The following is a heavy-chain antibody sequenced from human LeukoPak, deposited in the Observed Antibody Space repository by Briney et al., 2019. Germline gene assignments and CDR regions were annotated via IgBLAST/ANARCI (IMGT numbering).Heavy chain of an antibody. CDR2: IYYSGST. CDR1: GGSISRGGYY. V-gene: IGHV4-31*03. CDR3: ARGEEYSGDDVSWFDP. D-gene: IGHD5-12*01. J-gene: IGHJ5*02. Sequence: SETLSLTCTVSGGSISRGGYYWNWIRQYPGKGLEWIGYIYYSGSTYYNPSLKSRVTISVDTSKNQFSLKLSSVTAADTAVYYCARGEEYSGDDVSWFDPWGQGTLVTVSS.